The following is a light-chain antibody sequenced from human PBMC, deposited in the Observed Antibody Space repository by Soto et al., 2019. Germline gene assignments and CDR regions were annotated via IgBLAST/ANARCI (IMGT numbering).Light chain of an antibody. Sequence: QSVLTQPPSVSEAPRQRVTIPCSGSSSNIGTNAVSWYQQLPGKAPKLLIYYDDLLSSGVYDRFSGSKSGTSASLAISGLQSEDEADYYCAAWDDSLNGVVFGGGTKLTVL. J-gene: IGLJ2*01. V-gene: IGLV1-36*01. CDR2: YDD. CDR1: SSNIGTNA. CDR3: AAWDDSLNGVV.